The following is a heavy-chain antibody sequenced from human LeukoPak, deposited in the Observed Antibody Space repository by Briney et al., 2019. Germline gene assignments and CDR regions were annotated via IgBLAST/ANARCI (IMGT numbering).Heavy chain of an antibody. J-gene: IGHJ3*02. CDR2: ISAYNGNT. Sequence: GASVKVSCKASGYTFTSYGISWVRQAPGQGLEWMGWISAYNGNTNYAQKLQGRVTMTTDTSTSTAYMELSSLRSEDTAVYYCARLFGFWSGYLHDAFDIWGQGTMVTVSS. V-gene: IGHV1-18*01. CDR3: ARLFGFWSGYLHDAFDI. CDR1: GYTFTSYG. D-gene: IGHD3-3*01.